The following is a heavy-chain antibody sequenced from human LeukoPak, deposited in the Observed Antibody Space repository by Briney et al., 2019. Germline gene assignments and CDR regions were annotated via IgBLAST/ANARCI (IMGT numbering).Heavy chain of an antibody. CDR2: ISAYNGNT. CDR1: GYTFTSYG. J-gene: IGHJ5*02. D-gene: IGHD6-6*01. Sequence: GASVKVSCKASGYTFTSYGISWVRQAPGQGLEWMGWISAYNGNTNYAQKLQGRVTMTTDTSTSTAYMELRSLRSDDTAVYYCARNRIGSSSLIWFDPWGQGTLVTVSS. CDR3: ARNRIGSSSLIWFDP. V-gene: IGHV1-18*01.